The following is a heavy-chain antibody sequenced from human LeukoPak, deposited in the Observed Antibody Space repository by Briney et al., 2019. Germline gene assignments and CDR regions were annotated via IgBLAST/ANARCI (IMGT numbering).Heavy chain of an antibody. D-gene: IGHD6-19*01. J-gene: IGHJ4*02. V-gene: IGHV5-51*01. CDR1: GYSFTTYW. CDR2: IYPGDSDT. Sequence: GESLKISCKGSGYSFTTYWIGWVRQMPGKVLEWMGVIYPGDSDTRYSPSFQGQVTISADKSISTAYLQWSSLKASDTAMYYCARPLDAVAGTSSDYWGQGTLVTVSS. CDR3: ARPLDAVAGTSSDY.